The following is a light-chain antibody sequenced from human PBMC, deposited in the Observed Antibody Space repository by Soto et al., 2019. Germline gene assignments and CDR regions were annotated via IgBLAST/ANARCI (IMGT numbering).Light chain of an antibody. CDR1: NIGSRS. CDR2: DDD. J-gene: IGLJ1*01. CDR3: QVWDTSIYQYV. Sequence: SYDLTQPPSVSLAPGQTARFACVGNNIGSRSVHWYQQRPGQAPILVVFDDDDRPSGIPERFSGSNSGNTATLTIIRVEAGDEADYYCQVWDTSIYQYVFGSGTKVTVL. V-gene: IGLV3-21*02.